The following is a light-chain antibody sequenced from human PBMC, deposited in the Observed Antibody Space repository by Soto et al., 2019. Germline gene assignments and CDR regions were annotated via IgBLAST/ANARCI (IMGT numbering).Light chain of an antibody. CDR1: QSVDNR. CDR3: QHYSPSPVT. Sequence: EVVLTQSPGTLSLSPGERATLSGRASQSVDNRLAWYQQKTGQPPRLLIFDASSRATDIPDRFSGRGSGTDFSLTITRLAPEDFALYYCQHYSPSPVTFGQGTRLEIK. J-gene: IGKJ5*01. CDR2: DAS. V-gene: IGKV3-20*01.